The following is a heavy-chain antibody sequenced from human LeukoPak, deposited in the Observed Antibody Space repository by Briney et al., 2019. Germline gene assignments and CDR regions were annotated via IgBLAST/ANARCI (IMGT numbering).Heavy chain of an antibody. CDR1: GGSISSYY. J-gene: IGHJ4*02. D-gene: IGHD2-2*01. V-gene: IGHV4-4*07. CDR3: ARDGGYCSSTSCSFDY. CDR2: IYTSGST. Sequence: SETLSLTCTVSGGSISSYYWSWLRQPAGKGLEWIGRIYTSGSTNYNPSLKSRVTMSVDTSKNQFSLKLSSVTAADTAVYYCARDGGYCSSTSCSFDYWGQGTLVTVSS.